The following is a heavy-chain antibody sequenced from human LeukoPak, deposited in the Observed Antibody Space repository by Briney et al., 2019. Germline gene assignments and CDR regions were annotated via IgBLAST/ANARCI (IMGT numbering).Heavy chain of an antibody. Sequence: SETLSLTCAVYGGSFSGYYWSWIRQPPWKGLEWIGYIYHSGSTYYNPSLKSRVTISVDRSKSQFSLKLSSVTAADTAVYYCARVPTYCSSTSCYLGVDYYYMDVWGKGTTVTVSS. V-gene: IGHV4-34*01. CDR3: ARVPTYCSSTSCYLGVDYYYMDV. CDR2: IYHSGST. D-gene: IGHD2-2*01. CDR1: GGSFSGYY. J-gene: IGHJ6*03.